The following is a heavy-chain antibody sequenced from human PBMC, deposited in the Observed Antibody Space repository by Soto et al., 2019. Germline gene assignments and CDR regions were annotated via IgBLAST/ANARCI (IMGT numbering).Heavy chain of an antibody. CDR2: SSNGVGT. D-gene: IGHD6-6*01. V-gene: IGHV3-64*01. CDR3: ARRARPDFYYMDV. Sequence: SSNGVGTYYANSVQGRFTISRDNSKNTVYLQMGSLRPEDMAVYYCARRARPDFYYMDVWGKGTTVTVSS. J-gene: IGHJ6*03.